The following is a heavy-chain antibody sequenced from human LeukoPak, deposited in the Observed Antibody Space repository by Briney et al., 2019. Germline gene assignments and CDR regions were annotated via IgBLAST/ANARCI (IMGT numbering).Heavy chain of an antibody. CDR2: INHSGST. CDR3: ARSYYYGSGSYGHFDY. D-gene: IGHD3-10*01. Sequence: SETLSLTCAVYGGSFSGYYWSWIRQPPGKGLEWIGEINHSGSTNYNPSLKSRVTISVDTSKNQFSLKLSSVTAADTAVYYCARSYYYGSGSYGHFDYWGQGTLVTVSS. CDR1: GGSFSGYY. V-gene: IGHV4-34*01. J-gene: IGHJ4*02.